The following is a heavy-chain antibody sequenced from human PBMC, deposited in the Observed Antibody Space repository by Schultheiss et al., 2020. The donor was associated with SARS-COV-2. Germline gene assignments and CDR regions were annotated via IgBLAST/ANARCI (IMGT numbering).Heavy chain of an antibody. D-gene: IGHD3-3*01. V-gene: IGHV4-34*01. J-gene: IGHJ4*02. CDR3: ARENMILRFLDY. Sequence: SETLSLTCAVYGGSFSGYYWSWIRQPPGKGLEWIGEINHSGSTNYNPSLKSRVTISVDTSKNQFSLKLSSVTAADTAVYYCARENMILRFLDYWGQGTLVTVSS. CDR1: GGSFSGYY. CDR2: INHSGST.